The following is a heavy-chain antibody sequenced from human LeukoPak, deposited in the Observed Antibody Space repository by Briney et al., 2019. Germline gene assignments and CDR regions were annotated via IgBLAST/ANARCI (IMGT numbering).Heavy chain of an antibody. D-gene: IGHD6-19*01. J-gene: IGHJ4*02. Sequence: PRGSLRLSCAASGFTFSSYAMSWVRQAPGKGLEWVSGISGSGGSTYYADSVKGRFTISRDNSKNMAYLQMNSLRAEDTAVYYCAKKGTVAGTGYFDYWGQGTRVTVSS. CDR1: GFTFSSYA. CDR3: AKKGTVAGTGYFDY. V-gene: IGHV3-23*01. CDR2: ISGSGGST.